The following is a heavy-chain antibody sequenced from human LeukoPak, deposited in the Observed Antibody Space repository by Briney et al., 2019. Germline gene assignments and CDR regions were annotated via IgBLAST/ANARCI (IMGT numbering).Heavy chain of an antibody. V-gene: IGHV3-23*01. CDR2: NGGGDVEI. CDR1: GFTFTNNA. CDR3: GRGHRFCSRGNCNSPVDY. J-gene: IGHJ4*02. Sequence: GESPQISCAMSGFTFTNNAMTWVRQAPGKGLEWVPTNGGGDVEIHYADSVKGRFTISRDNSKNTLYLQMSSLRAEDTAVYYCGRGHRFCSRGNCNSPVDYWGQGTLVTVSS. D-gene: IGHD2-15*01.